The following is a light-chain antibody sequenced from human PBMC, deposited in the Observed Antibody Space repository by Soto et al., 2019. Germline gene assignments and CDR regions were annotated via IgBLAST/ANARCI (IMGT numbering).Light chain of an antibody. CDR2: GAS. CDR1: QSVSSSY. CDR3: QQYGSPRFN. J-gene: IGKJ3*01. V-gene: IGKV3-20*01. Sequence: EIGLTQSPGTLSLSQGERATLSCRASQSVSSSYLAWYQQKPGQAPRLLIYGASSRATGIPDRFSGSGSGTDFNPTISRLEPEDVAVDYCQQYGSPRFNVGPGTKVDIK.